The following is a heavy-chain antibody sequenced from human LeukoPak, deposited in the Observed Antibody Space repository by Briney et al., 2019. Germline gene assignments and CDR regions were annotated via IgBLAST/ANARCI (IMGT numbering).Heavy chain of an antibody. V-gene: IGHV3-74*01. CDR1: GFTFSSYW. J-gene: IGHJ5*02. CDR2: INSDGSST. Sequence: PGGSLRLSCAASGFTFSSYWVHWVRQAPGKGLVWVSPINSDGSSTSYADSVKGRFTISRDNAQNSLFLQMNSLRAEDTAVYYCARGRDYYDSGSSWGQGTLVTVSS. CDR3: ARGRDYYDSGSS. D-gene: IGHD3-10*01.